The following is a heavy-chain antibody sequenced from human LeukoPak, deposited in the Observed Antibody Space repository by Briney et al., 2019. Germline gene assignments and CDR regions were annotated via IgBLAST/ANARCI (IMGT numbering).Heavy chain of an antibody. V-gene: IGHV1-2*02. D-gene: IGHD3-22*01. CDR3: ARDRSNYDSSGYHTRQFDY. J-gene: IGHJ4*02. CDR2: INANSGGT. CDR1: GYTFTGYY. Sequence: GASVQVSCKASGYTFTGYYIHRVRQAPGQGLEWMGWINANSGGTRYAQKFQGRVTMTRDTSISTAYMELRSLRSDDTAVYYCARDRSNYDSSGYHTRQFDYWGQGTLVTVSS.